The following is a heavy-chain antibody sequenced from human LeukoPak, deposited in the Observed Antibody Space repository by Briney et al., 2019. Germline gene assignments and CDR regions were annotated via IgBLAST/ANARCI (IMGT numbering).Heavy chain of an antibody. V-gene: IGHV4-39*07. CDR3: ARDGKWDSSGYFMEYFDY. CDR1: GGSISSGGYY. D-gene: IGHD3-22*01. J-gene: IGHJ4*02. CDR2: IYHSGST. Sequence: SETLSLTCTVSGGSISSGGYYWSWNRQHPGKGLEWIGSIYHSGSTYYNPSLKSRVTISVDTSKNQFSLKLSSVTAADTAVYYCARDGKWDSSGYFMEYFDYWGQGTLVTVSS.